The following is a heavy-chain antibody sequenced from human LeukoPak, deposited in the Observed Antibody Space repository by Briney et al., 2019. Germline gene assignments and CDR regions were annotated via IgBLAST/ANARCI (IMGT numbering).Heavy chain of an antibody. Sequence: GGSLRLSCVASGFTFNIYWIHWVRQAPGKGLVWASRINSDGGSTIYADSVRGRFTISRDNAENTVYLQMNSLRAEDTAVYYCAREVVLTGTSVFDSWGQGTVVTVSS. CDR3: AREVVLTGTSVFDS. D-gene: IGHD2-21*02. CDR1: GFTFNIYW. J-gene: IGHJ4*02. V-gene: IGHV3-74*01. CDR2: INSDGGST.